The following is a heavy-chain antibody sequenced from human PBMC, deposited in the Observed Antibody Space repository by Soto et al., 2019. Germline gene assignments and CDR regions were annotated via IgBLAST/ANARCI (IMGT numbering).Heavy chain of an antibody. CDR3: ATVGDVTFHY. D-gene: IGHD4-4*01. V-gene: IGHV3-7*02. J-gene: IGHJ4*02. CDR2: TKPDETET. CDR1: GLAFSTYW. Sequence: EVQLVESGGGLVQPGGSLRLSCTTSGLAFSTYWMAWVRQAPGKGLEWVGNTKPDETETYYADSVEGRFTISRDNAKSSLYLQMNSLRVEEKAVYYCATVGDVTFHYWGQGTPVTVSS.